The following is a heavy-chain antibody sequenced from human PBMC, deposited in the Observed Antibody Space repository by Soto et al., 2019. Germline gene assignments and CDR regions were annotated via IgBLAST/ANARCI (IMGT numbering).Heavy chain of an antibody. D-gene: IGHD3-22*01. Sequence: QVQLQESGPGLVKPSQTLSLTCTVSGGSISSGDYYWSWFRQPPGNGLEWIGHIFYNGLTYYSPSLQSRITISVDTSKNQFSLKLSSVTAADTAVYYCARDEYFDISGFLLWGQGTLVTVSS. J-gene: IGHJ4*02. CDR1: GGSISSGDYY. CDR3: ARDEYFDISGFLL. V-gene: IGHV4-30-4*01. CDR2: IFYNGLT.